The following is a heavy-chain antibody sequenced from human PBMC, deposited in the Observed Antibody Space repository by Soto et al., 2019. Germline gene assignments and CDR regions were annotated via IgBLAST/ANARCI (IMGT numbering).Heavy chain of an antibody. CDR2: IKQDGSEK. D-gene: IGHD6-13*01. CDR3: ARERDLAAAGNSFDP. J-gene: IGHJ5*02. CDR1: GFTFSSYW. Sequence: EVQLVESGGGLVQPGGSLRLSCAASGFTFSSYWMSWVRQAPGKGLEWVANIKQDGSEKYYVDSVKGRFTISRDNAKKSLYLQMYSLRAEDTAVYYCARERDLAAAGNSFDPWGQGTLVTVSS. V-gene: IGHV3-7*03.